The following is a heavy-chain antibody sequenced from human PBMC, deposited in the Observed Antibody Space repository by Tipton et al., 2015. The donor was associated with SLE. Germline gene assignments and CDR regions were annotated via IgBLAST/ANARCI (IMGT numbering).Heavy chain of an antibody. CDR2: IYYSGST. J-gene: IGHJ4*02. D-gene: IGHD2-21*01. CDR3: ARAYTYGYPYFDY. Sequence: TLSLTCTVSGASISTSGYCWSWIRQSPGRGLEWIGYIYYSGSTDYNPPLKSRVTISLDKSKNQFSLKLNSVTASDTAVYYCARAYTYGYPYFDYWSQGTLVTVSS. CDR1: GASISTSGYC. V-gene: IGHV4-61*05.